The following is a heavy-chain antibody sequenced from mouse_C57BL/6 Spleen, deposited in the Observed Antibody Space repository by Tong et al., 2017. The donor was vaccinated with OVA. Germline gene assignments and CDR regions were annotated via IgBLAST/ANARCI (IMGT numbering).Heavy chain of an antibody. D-gene: IGHD1-1*01. V-gene: IGHV1-82*01. CDR3: ARDYGSSLDAMDY. CDR2: IYPGDGDT. J-gene: IGHJ4*01. CDR1: GYTFNSYW. Sequence: VQLQESGPELVKPGASVKISCKASGYTFNSYWMNWVKQRPGKGLEWIGQIYPGDGDTNYNGKFKGKATLTADKSSSTAYMQLSSLTSEDSAVYFCARDYGSSLDAMDYWGQGTSVTVSS.